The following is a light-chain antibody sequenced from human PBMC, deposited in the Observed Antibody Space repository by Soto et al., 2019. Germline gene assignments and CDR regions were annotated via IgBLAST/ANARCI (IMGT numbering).Light chain of an antibody. CDR3: QQRMVWPPIT. V-gene: IGKV3-11*01. CDR2: DAS. Sequence: VLTQSPATLSLSPGESATLSCMASQSVSIYLAWYQQKPGQPPRLLISDASKRATGIPPRFSGSGSGTDFTLTINSLEPEYFAVYYCQQRMVWPPITFGQGTRLDI. CDR1: QSVSIY. J-gene: IGKJ5*01.